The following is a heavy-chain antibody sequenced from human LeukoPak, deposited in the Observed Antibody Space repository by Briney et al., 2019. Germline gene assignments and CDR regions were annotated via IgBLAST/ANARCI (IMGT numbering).Heavy chain of an antibody. J-gene: IGHJ5*02. D-gene: IGHD6-19*01. CDR3: ARERRGYSSGWYLADNWFDP. CDR2: INPNSGGT. Sequence: ASVKVSCKASGYTFTGYYMHWVRQAPGRGLEWMGWINPNSGGTNYAQKFQGRVTMTRDTSISTAYMELSRLRSDDTAVYYCARERRGYSSGWYLADNWFDPWGQGTLVTVSS. CDR1: GYTFTGYY. V-gene: IGHV1-2*02.